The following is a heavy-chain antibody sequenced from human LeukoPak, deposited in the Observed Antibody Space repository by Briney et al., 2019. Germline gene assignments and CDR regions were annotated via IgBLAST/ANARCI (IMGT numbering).Heavy chain of an antibody. CDR1: GNTFSDYY. CDR3: ARADGSAWPTGEFDY. J-gene: IGHJ4*02. CDR2: INPNSGGT. V-gene: IGHV1-2*02. Sequence: ASVKVSCKASGNTFSDYYMHWVRQAPGQGLEWMGWINPNSGGTNYVQKFQGRVTMTRDTSISTAYMEVSRLRSDDTAVYYCARADGSAWPTGEFDYWGQGTLVTVSS. D-gene: IGHD6-19*01.